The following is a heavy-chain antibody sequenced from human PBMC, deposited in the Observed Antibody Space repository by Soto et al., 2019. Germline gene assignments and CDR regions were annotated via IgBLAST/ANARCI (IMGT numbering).Heavy chain of an antibody. D-gene: IGHD3-16*01. Sequence: QVQLQESGPGLVKPSETLSLTCTVSGGSISSYYWSWIRQPPGKGLEWIGYIYYSGSTNYNPPPKRRATISVDTSKNQFSLKLSSVPAEDTAGYYGARHWALGPPPDYWGQGTLVTVSS. CDR3: ARHWALGPPPDY. V-gene: IGHV4-59*08. CDR2: IYYSGST. CDR1: GGSISSYY. J-gene: IGHJ4*02.